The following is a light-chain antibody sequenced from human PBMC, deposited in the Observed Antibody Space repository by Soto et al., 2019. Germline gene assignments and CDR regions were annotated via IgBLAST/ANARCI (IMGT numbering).Light chain of an antibody. CDR3: PQYDNSIT. CDR2: GAS. J-gene: IGKJ5*01. V-gene: IGKV3-20*01. CDR1: QSVNSNY. Sequence: EIVLTQSPDTVSLSPGETATLSCRASQSVNSNYLAWYQHKPCQAPRLLIYGASNRATGIPDRFSGSGSGTDFSLTISRLEPEDFAVFYCPQYDNSITFGQGTRLEIE.